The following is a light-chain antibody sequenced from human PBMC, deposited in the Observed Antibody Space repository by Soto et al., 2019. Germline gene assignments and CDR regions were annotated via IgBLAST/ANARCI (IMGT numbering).Light chain of an antibody. CDR1: SCNIGAGYN. Sequence: QSVLTQPPSVSGAPGQRVTISCTGSSCNIGAGYNVHWYQQLPGTAPKLLIYGNSNRPSGVPDRFSGSKSGTSASLAITGLQAEDEADYYCQSYDSSLSGWVFGGGTKVTVL. J-gene: IGLJ3*02. CDR3: QSYDSSLSGWV. CDR2: GNS. V-gene: IGLV1-40*01.